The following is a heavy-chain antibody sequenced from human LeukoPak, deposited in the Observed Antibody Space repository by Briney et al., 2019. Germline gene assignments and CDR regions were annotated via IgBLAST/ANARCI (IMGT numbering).Heavy chain of an antibody. Sequence: SETLSLTCTVSGGSISSSSYYWGWIRQPPGKGLEWIGSIYYSGSTYYNPSLKSRVTISVDTSKNQFSLKLSSVTAADTAVYYCASTNKWIQLWLAFDYWGQGTLVTVSS. CDR2: IYYSGST. CDR1: GGSISSSSYY. J-gene: IGHJ4*02. D-gene: IGHD5-18*01. CDR3: ASTNKWIQLWLAFDY. V-gene: IGHV4-39*07.